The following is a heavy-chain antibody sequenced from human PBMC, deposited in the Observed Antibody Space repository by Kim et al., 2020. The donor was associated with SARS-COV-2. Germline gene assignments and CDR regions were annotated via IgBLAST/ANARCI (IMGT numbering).Heavy chain of an antibody. V-gene: IGHV3-74*01. CDR3: ARARPTTYYYDSSGYLPLQH. D-gene: IGHD3-22*01. Sequence: RFTISRDNAKNTLYLQMNSLRAEDTAVYYCARARPTTYYYDSSGYLPLQHWGQGTLVTVSS. J-gene: IGHJ1*01.